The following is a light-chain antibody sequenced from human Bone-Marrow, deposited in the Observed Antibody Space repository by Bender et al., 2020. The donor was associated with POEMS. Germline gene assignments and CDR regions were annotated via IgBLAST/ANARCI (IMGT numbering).Light chain of an antibody. J-gene: IGLJ3*02. CDR2: GNS. CDR3: QVWDSRSDHWV. CDR1: DIGSKN. Sequence: SYVLTQPPSVSVAPGQTARITCGGSDIGSKNVPWYQQKPGQAPVVVVDGNSDRPSGSPERFSGFNSGNPATLTITRVEAGDEAHYYCQVWDSRSDHWVFGGGTKLTVL. V-gene: IGLV3-21*02.